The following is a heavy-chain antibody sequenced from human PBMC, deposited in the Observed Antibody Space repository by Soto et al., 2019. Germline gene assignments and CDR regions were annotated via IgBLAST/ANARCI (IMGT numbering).Heavy chain of an antibody. CDR1: GGSISSSSFH. D-gene: IGHD6-19*01. Sequence: SETLSLTCTVSGGSISSSSFHWGWIRQPPGKGLEWIGEIYHSGSTNYNPSLKSRVTISVDKSKNQFSLKLSSVTAADTAVYYCARVAVAGTRVDYWGQGTLVTVSS. CDR3: ARVAVAGTRVDY. V-gene: IGHV4-39*07. J-gene: IGHJ4*02. CDR2: IYHSGST.